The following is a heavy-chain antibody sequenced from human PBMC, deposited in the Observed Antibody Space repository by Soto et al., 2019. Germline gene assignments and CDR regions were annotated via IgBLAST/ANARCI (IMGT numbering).Heavy chain of an antibody. CDR1: GFTFSSYA. V-gene: IGHV3-30-3*01. J-gene: IGHJ6*02. D-gene: IGHD3-10*01. CDR3: ARSMDRFYGMDV. CDR2: ISYDGSNK. Sequence: GGSLRLSCAASGFTFSSYAMHWVRQAPGKGLEWVAVISYDGSNKYYADSVKGRFTISRDNSKNTLYLQMNSLRAEDTAVYYCARSMDRFYGMDVWGQGTTVTVSS.